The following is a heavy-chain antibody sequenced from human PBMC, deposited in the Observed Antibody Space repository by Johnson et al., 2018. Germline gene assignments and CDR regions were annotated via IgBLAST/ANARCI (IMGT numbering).Heavy chain of an antibody. CDR3: ARSPHYYDSSGYDEDDAFDI. D-gene: IGHD3-22*01. J-gene: IGHJ3*02. CDR2: ISYDGSNK. CDR1: GFTFSSYA. Sequence: VQLLESGGGVVQPGRSLRLSCAASGFTFSSYAMHWVRQAPGKGLEWVAVISYDGSNKYYADSVKGRFTISRDNSKNTLYLQMNSLRAEDTAVYYCARSPHYYDSSGYDEDDAFDIWGQGTMVTVSS. V-gene: IGHV3-30-3*01.